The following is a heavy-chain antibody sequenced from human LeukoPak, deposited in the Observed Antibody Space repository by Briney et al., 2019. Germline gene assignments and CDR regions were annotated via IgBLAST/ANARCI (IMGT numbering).Heavy chain of an antibody. J-gene: IGHJ4*02. CDR1: GFTVSSNY. CDR2: ISGSGGST. CDR3: AMSHVVAARPGYFDY. D-gene: IGHD6-6*01. Sequence: GGSLRLSCAASGFTVSSNYMSWVRQAPGKGLEWVSAISGSGGSTYYADSVKGRFTISRDNSKNTLYLQMNSLRAEDTAVYYCAMSHVVAARPGYFDYWGQGTLVTVSS. V-gene: IGHV3-23*01.